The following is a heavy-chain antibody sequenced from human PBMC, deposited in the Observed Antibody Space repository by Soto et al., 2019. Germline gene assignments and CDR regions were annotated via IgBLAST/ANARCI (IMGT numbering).Heavy chain of an antibody. V-gene: IGHV1-8*01. Sequence: QVQLVQSGAEVKKPGASVKVSCKASGYTFTSYDINWVRQATGQGLEWMGGMNPNSGNTGYAQKFQGRVTMTRNTSISTAYRGLSSLRSEDTAVDYCARYTFGDDYGDKCGQGTLVTVSS. D-gene: IGHD3-16*01. CDR2: MNPNSGNT. CDR3: ARYTFGDDYGDK. J-gene: IGHJ4*02. CDR1: GYTFTSYD.